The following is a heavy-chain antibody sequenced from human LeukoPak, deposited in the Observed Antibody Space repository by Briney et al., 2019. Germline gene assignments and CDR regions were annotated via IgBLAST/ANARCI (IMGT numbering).Heavy chain of an antibody. CDR1: GFTFSSYE. J-gene: IGHJ4*02. D-gene: IGHD3-3*01. Sequence: GGSLRLSCAASGFTFSSYEMNWVRQAPGKGLEWVSYISSSGSTIYYADSVKGRFTISRDNAKNSLYLQMSSLRAEDTAVYYCARVDWSGYYGPRYWGQGTLVTVSS. V-gene: IGHV3-48*03. CDR3: ARVDWSGYYGPRY. CDR2: ISSSGSTI.